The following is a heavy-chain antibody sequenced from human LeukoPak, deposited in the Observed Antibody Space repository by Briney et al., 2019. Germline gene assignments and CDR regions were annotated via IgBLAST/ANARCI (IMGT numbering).Heavy chain of an antibody. Sequence: PGGSLRLSCAASGFTFSSYSMNWVRQAPGRGLECLALISYDETSKYYADSVKGRFTISRDNSKNTLYLQMDSLRAEDTAVYYCARDWQLDFWGQGTLVTVSS. J-gene: IGHJ4*02. CDR2: ISYDETSK. V-gene: IGHV3-30*03. D-gene: IGHD6-13*01. CDR1: GFTFSSYS. CDR3: ARDWQLDF.